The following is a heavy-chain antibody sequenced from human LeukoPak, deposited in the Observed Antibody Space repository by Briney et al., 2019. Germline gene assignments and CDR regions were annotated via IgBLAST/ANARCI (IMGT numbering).Heavy chain of an antibody. Sequence: SETLSLTCTVSSGSISTSNYYWGWARQPPGKALEWIVNIFYSGSTYYSPSRKSRITISLDTSRNQFSLRLSSVTAADTAMYYCARDVVAAAGTWDYWGQGTLVTVSS. V-gene: IGHV4-39*07. CDR1: SGSISTSNYY. CDR2: IFYSGST. CDR3: ARDVVAAAGTWDY. J-gene: IGHJ4*02. D-gene: IGHD6-13*01.